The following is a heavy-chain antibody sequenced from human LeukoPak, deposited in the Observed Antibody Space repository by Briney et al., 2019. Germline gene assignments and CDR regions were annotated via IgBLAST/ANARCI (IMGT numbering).Heavy chain of an antibody. V-gene: IGHV3-21*01. Sequence: GSLRLSCAASGFTFSSYSMNWVRQAPGKGLEWVSSISSSSSYIYYADSVKGRFTISRDNAKNSLYLQMNSLRAEDTAVYYCARDPISAYGEVWSFDLWAVAPWSLSPQ. D-gene: IGHD4-17*01. CDR1: GFTFSSYS. J-gene: IGHJ2*01. CDR2: ISSSSSYI. CDR3: ARDPISAYGEVWSFDL.